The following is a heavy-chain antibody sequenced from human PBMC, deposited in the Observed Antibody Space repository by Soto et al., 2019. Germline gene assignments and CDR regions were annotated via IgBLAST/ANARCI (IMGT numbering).Heavy chain of an antibody. D-gene: IGHD6-13*01. V-gene: IGHV3-23*01. J-gene: IGHJ6*02. CDR1: GFTFSSYA. CDR3: AKFRSIAAAGSPYYYYGMDV. Sequence: VGSLRLSCAASGFTFSSYAMSWVRQAPGKGLEWVSAISGSGGSTYYADSVKGRFTISRDNSKNTLYLQMNSLRAEDTAVYYCAKFRSIAAAGSPYYYYGMDVWGQGTTVTVSS. CDR2: ISGSGGST.